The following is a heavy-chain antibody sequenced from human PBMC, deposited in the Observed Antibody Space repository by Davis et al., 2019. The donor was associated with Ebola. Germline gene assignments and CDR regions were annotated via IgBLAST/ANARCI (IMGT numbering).Heavy chain of an antibody. J-gene: IGHJ4*02. CDR2: INHSGDS. D-gene: IGHD3-3*01. CDR3: ARGGFLEWLPLDY. V-gene: IGHV4-34*01. Sequence: SETLSLTCAVYGGSFSSYYWTWIRQPPGKGLEWIGEINHSGDSNDNPSLKSRVTMSVDMSKNQFSLKLSSVTAADTAVYYCARGGFLEWLPLDYWGQGTLVTVSS. CDR1: GGSFSSYY.